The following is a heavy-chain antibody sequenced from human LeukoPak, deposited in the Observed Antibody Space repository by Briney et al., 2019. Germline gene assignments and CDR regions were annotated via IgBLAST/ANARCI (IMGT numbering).Heavy chain of an antibody. V-gene: IGHV3-30*02. D-gene: IGHD3-3*01. J-gene: IGHJ5*02. CDR2: IRYDGSNK. Sequence: GGSLRLSXAASGFTFSSYGMHWVRQAPGKGLEWVAFIRYDGSNKYYADSVKGRFTISRDNSKNTLYLQMNSLRAEDTAVYYCAKEGYYTINWFDPWGQGTLVTVSS. CDR3: AKEGYYTINWFDP. CDR1: GFTFSSYG.